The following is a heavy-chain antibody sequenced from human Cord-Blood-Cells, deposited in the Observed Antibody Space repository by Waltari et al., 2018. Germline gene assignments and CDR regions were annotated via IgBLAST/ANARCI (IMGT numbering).Heavy chain of an antibody. CDR2: SIPIFGTA. CDR3: ARSLGPADTAMVSDAFDI. V-gene: IGHV1-69*01. J-gene: IGHJ3*02. D-gene: IGHD5-18*01. CDR1: GGTFSSYA. Sequence: QVQLVQSGAEVKKPGSSVKVSCKASGGTFSSYAISWVRQAPGQGLEWMGGSIPIFGTANYAQKFQGRVTITADESTSTAYMELSSLRSEDTAVYYCARSLGPADTAMVSDAFDIWGQGTMVTVSS.